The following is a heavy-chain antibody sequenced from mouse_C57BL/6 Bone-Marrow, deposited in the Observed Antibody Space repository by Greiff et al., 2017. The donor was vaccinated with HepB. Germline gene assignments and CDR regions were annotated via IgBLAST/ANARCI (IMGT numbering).Heavy chain of an antibody. CDR3: ASRSYYYGSSLYAMGY. CDR2: ISSGGSYT. D-gene: IGHD1-1*01. CDR1: GFTFSSYG. J-gene: IGHJ4*01. Sequence: DVHLVESGGDLVKPGGSLKLSCAASGFTFSSYGMSWVRQTPDKRLEWVATISSGGSYTYYPDSVKGRFTISRDNAKNTLYLQMSSLKSEDTAMYYCASRSYYYGSSLYAMGYWGQGTSVTVSS. V-gene: IGHV5-6*01.